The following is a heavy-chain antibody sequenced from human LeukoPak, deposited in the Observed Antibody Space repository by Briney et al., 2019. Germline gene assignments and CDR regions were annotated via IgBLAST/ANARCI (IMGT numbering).Heavy chain of an antibody. J-gene: IGHJ4*02. CDR2: ISYDGSNK. Sequence: PGRSLRLSCAASGFTFSSYAMHWVRQAPGKGLEWVAVISYDGSNKYYADSVKGRFTISRDNSKNTLYLQMNSLRAEDTAVYYCARNTYCGGDCYWFDYWGQGTLVTVSS. D-gene: IGHD2-21*02. CDR3: ARNTYCGGDCYWFDY. V-gene: IGHV3-30*04. CDR1: GFTFSSYA.